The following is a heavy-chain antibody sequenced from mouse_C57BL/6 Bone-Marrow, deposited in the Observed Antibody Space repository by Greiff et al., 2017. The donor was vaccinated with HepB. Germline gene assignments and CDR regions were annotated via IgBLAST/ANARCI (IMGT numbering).Heavy chain of an antibody. CDR3: ARHDYYGSSYVDY. D-gene: IGHD1-1*01. CDR1: GFTFSSYG. CDR2: ISSGGSYT. Sequence: EVKLMESGGDLVKPGGSLKLSCAASGFTFSSYGMSWVRQTPDKRLEWVATISSGGSYTYYPDSVKGRFTISRDNAKNTLYLQMSSLKSEDTAIYYCARHDYYGSSYVDYWGQGTTLTVSS. V-gene: IGHV5-6*01. J-gene: IGHJ2*01.